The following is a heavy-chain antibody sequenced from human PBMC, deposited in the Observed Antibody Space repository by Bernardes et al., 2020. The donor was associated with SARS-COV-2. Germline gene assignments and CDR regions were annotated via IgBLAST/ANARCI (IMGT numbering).Heavy chain of an antibody. CDR2: INGKSGAT. V-gene: IGHV1-18*01. CDR3: ARVLAEWAITGPCDY. CDR1: GYTFTSFG. J-gene: IGHJ4*02. D-gene: IGHD1-26*01. Sequence: ASVKVSCKASGYTFTSFGIYWVRQAPGQGLEWMGWINGKSGATDYAQKFQGRLTMTRDTFTNTAYLELRSLRSDDTAMYYCARVLAEWAITGPCDYWGQGTRVTVSA.